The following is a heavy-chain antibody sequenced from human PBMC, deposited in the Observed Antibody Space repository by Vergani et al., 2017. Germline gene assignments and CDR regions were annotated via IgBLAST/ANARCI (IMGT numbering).Heavy chain of an antibody. CDR2: IYYSGST. J-gene: IGHJ6*02. CDR3: ASRNRGYYYDSSVTVDV. CDR1: GGSISSGDYY. Sequence: QVQLQESGPGLVKPSQTLSLTCTVSGGSISSGDYYLSWIRQPPGKGLEWIGYIYYSGSTYYNPSLKSRVTISVDTSKNQFSLKLSSVTAADTAVYYCASRNRGYYYDSSVTVDVWGQGTTVTVSS. D-gene: IGHD3-22*01. V-gene: IGHV4-30-4*08.